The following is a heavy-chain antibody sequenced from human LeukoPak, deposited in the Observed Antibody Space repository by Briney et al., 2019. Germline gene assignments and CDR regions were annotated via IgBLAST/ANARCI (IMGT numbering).Heavy chain of an antibody. D-gene: IGHD3-10*01. CDR1: GFTLSSYA. CDR3: AKDSNYYGSGSNDY. J-gene: IGHJ4*02. V-gene: IGHV3-23*01. Sequence: TGGSLRLSCAASGFTLSSYAMSWVRQAPGKGLEWVSAISGSGGSTYYADSVKGRFTISRDNSKNTLYLQMNSLRAEDTAVYYCAKDSNYYGSGSNDYWGQGTLVTVSS. CDR2: ISGSGGST.